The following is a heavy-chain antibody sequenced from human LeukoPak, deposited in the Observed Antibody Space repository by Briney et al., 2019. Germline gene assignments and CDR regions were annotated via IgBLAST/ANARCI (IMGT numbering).Heavy chain of an antibody. D-gene: IGHD3-16*01. CDR1: GYTFTSYA. V-gene: IGHV1-3*01. CDR2: INAGNGNT. CDR3: ARATLWGVGAFDI. J-gene: IGHJ3*02. Sequence: ASVKVSCKASGYTFTSYAMHWVRQAPGQRLEWMGWINAGNGNTKYSQKFQGRVTITRDTSASTAYMELSSLRSEDTAVYYCARATLWGVGAFDIWGQGTMVTVSS.